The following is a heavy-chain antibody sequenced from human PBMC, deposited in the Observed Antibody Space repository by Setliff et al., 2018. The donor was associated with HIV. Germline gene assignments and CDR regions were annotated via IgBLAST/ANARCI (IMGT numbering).Heavy chain of an antibody. J-gene: IGHJ4*02. V-gene: IGHV3-49*03. CDR1: GFTFGDYP. Sequence: GGSLRLSCTTSGFTFGDYPMGWFRQAPGKGLEWVSFIRSKPNGGTTDYAASVKGRFTISRDDAKTIAYLHMNSLTTDDTAVYFCTRDRRGSSSWSGYNGGFDYWGQGTLVTVSS. CDR3: TRDRRGSSSWSGYNGGFDY. D-gene: IGHD3-3*01. CDR2: IRSKPNGGTT.